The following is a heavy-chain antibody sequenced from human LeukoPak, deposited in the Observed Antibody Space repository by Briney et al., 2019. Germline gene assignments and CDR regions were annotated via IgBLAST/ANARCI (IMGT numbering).Heavy chain of an antibody. CDR1: GFTFSSYW. Sequence: GGSLRLSCAASGFTFSSYWMSWVRQAPGKGLEWVANIKQDGSEKYYVDSVKGRFTISRDNAKNSLYLQMNSLRAEDTAVYYCARGPRIAARLAGGYYMDVWGKGTTVTVSS. CDR2: IKQDGSEK. J-gene: IGHJ6*03. D-gene: IGHD6-6*01. CDR3: ARGPRIAARLAGGYYMDV. V-gene: IGHV3-7*01.